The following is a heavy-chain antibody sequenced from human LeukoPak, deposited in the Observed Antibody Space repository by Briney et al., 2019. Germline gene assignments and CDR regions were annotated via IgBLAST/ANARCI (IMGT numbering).Heavy chain of an antibody. D-gene: IGHD5-18*01. Sequence: SGTLSLTCTVSGDSLCSDYGSCLREHPGEGLEWGGYRYYSGSTNYNPPLKSRVTIPVDTSKTQFSLKLNSVTAADTAVYYCARGWSGYSYGYFDYWGQGTLVTVSS. CDR2: RYYSGST. CDR1: GDSLCSDY. CDR3: ARGWSGYSYGYFDY. J-gene: IGHJ4*02. V-gene: IGHV4-59*01.